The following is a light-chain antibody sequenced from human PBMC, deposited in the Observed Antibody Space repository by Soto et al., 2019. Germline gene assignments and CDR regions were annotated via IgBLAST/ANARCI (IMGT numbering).Light chain of an antibody. CDR1: SSDVGGYNY. V-gene: IGLV2-14*01. CDR2: EVN. J-gene: IGLJ1*01. CDR3: SSYTTSSTYV. Sequence: QSVLTQPASVSGSPGQSITISCTGTSSDVGGYNYVSWYQQHPGKAPKLMIYEVNNRPSGISNRFSGSKSGNTASLTISGLHTEDEADYYCSSYTTSSTYVFGTGTKVTVL.